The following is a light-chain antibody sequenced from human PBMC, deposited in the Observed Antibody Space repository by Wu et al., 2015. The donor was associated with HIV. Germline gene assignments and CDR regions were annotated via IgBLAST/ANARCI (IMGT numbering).Light chain of an antibody. CDR1: QSVSRF. J-gene: IGKJ1*01. CDR2: DTS. Sequence: TLSASPGERATLSCRASQSVSRFLAWYQHKPGQAPRVLIYDTSNRAAGIPTRFSGSGFGTDFTLTISSLEPEDFAVYYCHQRTTWPRTFGQGTKVEVK. V-gene: IGKV3-11*01. CDR3: HQRTTWPRT.